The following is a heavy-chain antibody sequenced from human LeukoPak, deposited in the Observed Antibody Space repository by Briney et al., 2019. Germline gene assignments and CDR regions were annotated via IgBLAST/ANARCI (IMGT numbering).Heavy chain of an antibody. Sequence: GGSLRLSCAASGFTFSRSWMSWVRQAPGKGLEWVANIKKDGSEEYYVDSVKGRFTISRDNAKNSLYLQMNSLRGGDTAVYYCTGSSGYWGQGTLVIVSS. CDR3: TGSSGY. J-gene: IGHJ4*02. D-gene: IGHD3-10*01. CDR1: GFTFSRSW. V-gene: IGHV3-7*01. CDR2: IKKDGSEE.